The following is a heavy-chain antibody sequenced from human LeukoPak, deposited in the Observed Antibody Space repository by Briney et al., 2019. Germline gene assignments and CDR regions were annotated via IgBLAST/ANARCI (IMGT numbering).Heavy chain of an antibody. Sequence: GGSLRLSCVASGFTFSTSWMNWVRQAPGKGLEWVANINGDGTVKSYVDSVKGRFTISRDNSKNSLYLQMNSLSDDDSAVYFCATVRYFYYWGQGTLGTVSS. J-gene: IGHJ4*02. CDR1: GFTFSTSW. V-gene: IGHV3-7*04. CDR2: INGDGTVK. CDR3: ATVRYFYY.